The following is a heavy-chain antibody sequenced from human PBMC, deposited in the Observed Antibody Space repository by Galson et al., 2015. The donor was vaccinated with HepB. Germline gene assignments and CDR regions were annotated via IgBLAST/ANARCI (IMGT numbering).Heavy chain of an antibody. Sequence: SLRLSCAASGFTFSSYGMHWVRQAPGKGLEWVAVIWYDGSNKYYADSVKGRFTISRDNFKNTLYLQMNSLRAEDTAVYYCAKDSPGRAFDIWGQGTMVTVSS. V-gene: IGHV3-33*06. CDR1: GFTFSSYG. J-gene: IGHJ3*02. CDR2: IWYDGSNK. CDR3: AKDSPGRAFDI. D-gene: IGHD2-15*01.